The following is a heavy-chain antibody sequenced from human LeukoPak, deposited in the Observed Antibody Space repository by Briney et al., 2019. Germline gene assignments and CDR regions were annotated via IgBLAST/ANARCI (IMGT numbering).Heavy chain of an antibody. CDR1: GFTVSSNY. D-gene: IGHD3-9*01. Sequence: PGGSLRLSCAASGFTVSSNYMSWVRQAPGKGLEWVSVIYSGGSTYYAGSVKGRFTISRDNSKNTLYLQMNSLRAEDTAVYYCASNVLRYFDWLLRGYYYYGTDVWGQGTTVTVSS. J-gene: IGHJ6*02. CDR2: IYSGGST. CDR3: ASNVLRYFDWLLRGYYYYGTDV. V-gene: IGHV3-66*01.